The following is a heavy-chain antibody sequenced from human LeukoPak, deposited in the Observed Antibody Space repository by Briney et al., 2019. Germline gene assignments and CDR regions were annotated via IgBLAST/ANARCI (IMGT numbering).Heavy chain of an antibody. J-gene: IGHJ3*02. CDR2: ISSSGSTI. D-gene: IGHD3-22*01. Sequence: KPGGSLRLSCAASGFTFSDYYMSWIRQAPGKGLEWVSYISSSGSTIYYADSVKGRFTISRDNAKNSLYLQMNSLRAEDTAVYYCARMNGGRITMIVVVIPDAFDIWGQGTMVTVSS. V-gene: IGHV3-11*01. CDR3: ARMNGGRITMIVVVIPDAFDI. CDR1: GFTFSDYY.